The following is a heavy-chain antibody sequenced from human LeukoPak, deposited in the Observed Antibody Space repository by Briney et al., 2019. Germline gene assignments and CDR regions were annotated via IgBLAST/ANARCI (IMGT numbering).Heavy chain of an antibody. CDR2: IYYSGST. CDR3: ARAISDYGGSSVLDY. D-gene: IGHD4-23*01. J-gene: IGHJ4*02. V-gene: IGHV4-59*01. Sequence: SETLSLTCTVSGGSISSYYWSWIRQPPGKGLEWIGYIYYSGSTNYNPSLKSRVTISVDTSKSQFSLKLSSVTAADTAVYYCARAISDYGGSSVLDYWGQGTLVTVSS. CDR1: GGSISSYY.